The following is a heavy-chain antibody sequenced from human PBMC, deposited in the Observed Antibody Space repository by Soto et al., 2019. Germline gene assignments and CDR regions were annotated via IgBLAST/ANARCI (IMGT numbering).Heavy chain of an antibody. Sequence: QVQLVQSGAEVKKPGSSVKLSCKASGDSFNTFAVTWVRQAPGQGLGWVGGIIPNFDTPNYAQEIQGRVTIIANKSTSTPYMELSSLRSEYTAVYYCARPYYDSSGYYLWYFDYWGQGTLVTVSS. CDR3: ARPYYDSSGYYLWYFDY. CDR1: GDSFNTFA. CDR2: IIPNFDTP. D-gene: IGHD3-22*01. V-gene: IGHV1-69*06. J-gene: IGHJ4*02.